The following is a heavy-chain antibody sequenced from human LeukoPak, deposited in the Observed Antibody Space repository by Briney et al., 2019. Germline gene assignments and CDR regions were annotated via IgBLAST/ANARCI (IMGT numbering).Heavy chain of an antibody. CDR3: ARDRVDFHDRSGFVVVASDI. CDR1: GGTFNDHS. Sequence: SVKVSCKAPGGTFNDHSLSWVRQAPGQGLEWMGRVIPVPKRSSYEPKFQGRVTITAGRSTDTAYMELFSLRSEDTAVYYCARDRVDFHDRSGFVVVASDIWGQGTMVTVSS. D-gene: IGHD3-22*01. V-gene: IGHV1-69*04. J-gene: IGHJ3*02. CDR2: VIPVPKRS.